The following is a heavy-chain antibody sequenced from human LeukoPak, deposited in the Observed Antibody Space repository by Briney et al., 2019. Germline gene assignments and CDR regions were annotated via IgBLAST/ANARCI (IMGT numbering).Heavy chain of an antibody. CDR2: ISWNSGSI. Sequence: GGSLRLSCAASGFTFDDYAMHWVRQAPGKGLEWVSGISWNSGSIGYADSVKGRFTISRDNAKNSLYLQMNSLRAEDTAVYYCARGPQTSTVTREQWLYYYYYMDVWGKGTMVTVSS. V-gene: IGHV3-9*01. J-gene: IGHJ6*03. CDR3: ARGPQTSTVTREQWLYYYYYMDV. D-gene: IGHD4-17*01. CDR1: GFTFDDYA.